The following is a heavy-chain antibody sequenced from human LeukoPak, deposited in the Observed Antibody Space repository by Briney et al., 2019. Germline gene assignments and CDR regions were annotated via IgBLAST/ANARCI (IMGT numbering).Heavy chain of an antibody. V-gene: IGHV4-4*02. CDR2: IYHSGST. Sequence: SETLSLTCAVSGGSISSSNWWSWVRQPPGKGLEWIGEIYHSGSTNYNPSLKSRVSISVDKSKNQFSLKLSSVTAADTAVYYCARLTGDSSGYYYGYWGQGTLVTVSS. CDR3: ARLTGDSSGYYYGY. J-gene: IGHJ4*02. CDR1: GGSISSSNW. D-gene: IGHD3-22*01.